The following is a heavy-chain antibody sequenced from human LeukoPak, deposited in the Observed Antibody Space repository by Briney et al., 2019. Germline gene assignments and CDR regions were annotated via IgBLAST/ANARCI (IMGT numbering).Heavy chain of an antibody. CDR1: GFTFSSYG. CDR2: ISYDGSNK. J-gene: IGHJ4*02. Sequence: PGGSLRLSCAASGFTFSSYGMHWVRQAPGKGLKWVAVISYDGSNKYYADSVKGRFTISRDNSKNTLYLQMNSLRAEDTAVYYCAKSYDSSGSDYWGQGTLVTVSS. V-gene: IGHV3-30*18. CDR3: AKSYDSSGSDY. D-gene: IGHD3-22*01.